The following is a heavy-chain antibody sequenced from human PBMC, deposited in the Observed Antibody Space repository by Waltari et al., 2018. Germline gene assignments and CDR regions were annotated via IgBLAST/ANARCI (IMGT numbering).Heavy chain of an antibody. CDR3: AILKMATTPFDY. D-gene: IGHD5-12*01. CDR1: GGTFSSYA. CDR2: IIPTLGTA. J-gene: IGHJ4*02. Sequence: QVQLVQSGAAVKKPGSSVKVSCKASGGTFSSYAISWVRQAPGQGLEWMGRIIPTLGTATDAQNCQGRVTITADKSTSTAYMELSSLRSEDTAVYYCAILKMATTPFDYWGQGTLVTVSS. V-gene: IGHV1-69*08.